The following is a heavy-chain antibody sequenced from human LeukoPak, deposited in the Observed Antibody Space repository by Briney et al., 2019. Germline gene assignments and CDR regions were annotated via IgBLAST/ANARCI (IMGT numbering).Heavy chain of an antibody. CDR1: GFTVSSNY. V-gene: IGHV3-53*01. D-gene: IGHD1-26*01. Sequence: GGSLRLSCAASGFTVSSNYMGWVRQAPGKGLEWVTVIYSGGNTYYADSVKDRFTISRDNSRDTLYLQMNSLRAEDTALYYCARKSGSYLEWGRGTLVTVSS. CDR3: ARKSGSYLE. J-gene: IGHJ4*02. CDR2: IYSGGNT.